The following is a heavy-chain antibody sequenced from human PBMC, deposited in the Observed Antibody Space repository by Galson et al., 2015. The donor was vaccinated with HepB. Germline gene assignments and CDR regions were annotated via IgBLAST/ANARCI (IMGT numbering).Heavy chain of an antibody. CDR2: ISAYNGNT. V-gene: IGHV1-18*04. D-gene: IGHD6-13*01. J-gene: IGHJ4*02. Sequence: SVKVSCKASGYTFTSYGISWVRQAPGQGLEWMGWISAYNGNTNYAQKLQGRVTMTTDTSTSTAYMELRSLRSDDTAVYYCARVKAPALYSSSWDIDYWGQGTLVTVSS. CDR1: GYTFTSYG. CDR3: ARVKAPALYSSSWDIDY.